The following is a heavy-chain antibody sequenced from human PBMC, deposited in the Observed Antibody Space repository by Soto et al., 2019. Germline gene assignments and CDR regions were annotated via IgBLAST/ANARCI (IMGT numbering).Heavy chain of an antibody. CDR2: IVVGSGNT. Sequence: QMQLVQSGPEVKKPGASVKVSCKASGLTFSSSAMQWVRQARGQRLEWIGWIVVGSGNTNYAQKFQERVTITRDMSTSTAYMELSSLRSEDTAVYYCAADSPYYDILTGAGWGQGTLVTVSS. D-gene: IGHD3-9*01. CDR3: AADSPYYDILTGAG. CDR1: GLTFSSSA. J-gene: IGHJ4*02. V-gene: IGHV1-58*02.